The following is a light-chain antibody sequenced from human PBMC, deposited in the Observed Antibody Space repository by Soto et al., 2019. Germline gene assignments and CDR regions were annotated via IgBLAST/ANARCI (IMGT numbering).Light chain of an antibody. Sequence: SVLTKPPSANRSHGRSVTISSNGTSSDVGGYNYVSWYQQHPGKAPKLMIYEVSKRPSGVPDRFSGSKSGNTASLTVSGLQAEDEADYYCSSYAGSNLYVFGTGTKVTVL. V-gene: IGLV2-8*02. CDR3: SSYAGSNLYV. CDR2: EVS. CDR1: SSDVGGYNY. J-gene: IGLJ1*01.